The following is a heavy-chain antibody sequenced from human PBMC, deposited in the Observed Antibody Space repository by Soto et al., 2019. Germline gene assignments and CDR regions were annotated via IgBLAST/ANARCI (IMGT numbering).Heavy chain of an antibody. V-gene: IGHV1-18*01. Sequence: ASVKVSCKASGYTFTSYGISWVRQAPGQGLEWMGWISAYNGNTNYAQKLQGRVTMTTDTSTSTAYMELRSLRSDDTAVYYCARDQRFSISGYYYVCSGYYPWSCFDPWGQGTLVTVTS. J-gene: IGHJ5*02. CDR2: ISAYNGNT. CDR1: GYTFTSYG. D-gene: IGHD3-22*01. CDR3: ARDQRFSISGYYYVCSGYYPWSCFDP.